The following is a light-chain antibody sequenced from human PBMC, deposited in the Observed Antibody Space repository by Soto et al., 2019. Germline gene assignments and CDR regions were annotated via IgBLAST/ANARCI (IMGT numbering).Light chain of an antibody. Sequence: QSVLTQPASVSGSPGQSITISCTGTSSDVGNYKYVSWYQQHPGKAPKLMIFEGSKRPSGVSNRFSGSKSGNTASLTISGLQAEDEADYFCYSYAGSGTPRYVFGTGTKVTVL. J-gene: IGLJ1*01. CDR3: YSYAGSGTPRYV. V-gene: IGLV2-23*01. CDR1: SSDVGNYKY. CDR2: EGS.